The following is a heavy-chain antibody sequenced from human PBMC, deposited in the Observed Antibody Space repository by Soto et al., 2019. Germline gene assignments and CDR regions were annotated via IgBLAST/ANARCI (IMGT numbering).Heavy chain of an antibody. D-gene: IGHD3-10*01. CDR3: ARADYATGSYYPDY. Sequence: QVQLQESGPGLVKPSQTLSLTCTVSGGSVRRGNYYWSWIRQFPGKGLEWIGDISNSGRTHYNPSLMSRINILVDTSKNQFFLELRSVTAADTALYYCARADYATGSYYPDYWGQGTMVTVSS. J-gene: IGHJ4*02. CDR2: ISNSGRT. V-gene: IGHV4-31*03. CDR1: GGSVRRGNYY.